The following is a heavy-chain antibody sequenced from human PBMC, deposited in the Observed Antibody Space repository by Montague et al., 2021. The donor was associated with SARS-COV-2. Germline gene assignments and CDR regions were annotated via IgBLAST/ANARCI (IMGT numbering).Heavy chain of an antibody. J-gene: IGHJ6*03. Sequence: SRRLPWAASGFTFSSYWMSWVRQAPGKGLGWVANIKQDGSEKYYVDSVKGRFTISRDNAKNSLYLQMNSLRAEDTAVYYCARDRGSYYDFWSGYWYMDVWGKGTTVTVSS. V-gene: IGHV3-7*01. CDR2: IKQDGSEK. D-gene: IGHD3-3*01. CDR1: GFTFSSYW. CDR3: ARDRGSYYDFWSGYWYMDV.